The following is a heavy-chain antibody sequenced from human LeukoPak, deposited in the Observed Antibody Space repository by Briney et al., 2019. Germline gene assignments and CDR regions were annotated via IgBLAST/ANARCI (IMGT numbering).Heavy chain of an antibody. Sequence: SVKVSCKASGGTFSSYAISWMRQAPGQGLEWMGRIIPILGIANYAQKFQGRVTITADKSTSTAYMELSSLRSEDTAVYYCARAPNLYGGFDYWGQGTLVTVSS. CDR3: ARAPNLYGGFDY. D-gene: IGHD4-23*01. CDR2: IIPILGIA. V-gene: IGHV1-69*04. CDR1: GGTFSSYA. J-gene: IGHJ4*02.